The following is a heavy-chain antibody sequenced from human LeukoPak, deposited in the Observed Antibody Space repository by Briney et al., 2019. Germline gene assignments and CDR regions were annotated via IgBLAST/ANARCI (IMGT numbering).Heavy chain of an antibody. CDR2: IIPIFGTA. CDR1: GGTFSSYA. Sequence: SVKVSCKASGGTFSSYAISWVRQAPGQGLEWMGGIIPIFGTANYAQKFQGRVTITMDESTSTAYMELSSLRSEDTAVYYCARDPYSSGWFGMNAFDIWGQGTMVTVSS. J-gene: IGHJ3*02. V-gene: IGHV1-69*05. D-gene: IGHD6-19*01. CDR3: ARDPYSSGWFGMNAFDI.